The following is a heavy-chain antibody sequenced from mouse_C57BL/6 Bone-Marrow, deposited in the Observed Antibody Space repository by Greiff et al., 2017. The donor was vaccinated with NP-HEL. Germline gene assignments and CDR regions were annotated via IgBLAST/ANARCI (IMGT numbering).Heavy chain of an antibody. J-gene: IGHJ4*01. V-gene: IGHV1-76*01. CDR1: GYTFTDYY. Sequence: VQLQQSGAELVRPGASVKLSCKASGYTFTDYYINWVKQRPGQGLEWIARIYPGSGNTYYNEKFKGKATLTAEKSSSTAYMQLSSLTSEDSAVYFCARESTTRGYCNAMDYWGQGTSVTVSS. CDR2: IYPGSGNT. D-gene: IGHD2-14*01. CDR3: ARESTTRGYCNAMDY.